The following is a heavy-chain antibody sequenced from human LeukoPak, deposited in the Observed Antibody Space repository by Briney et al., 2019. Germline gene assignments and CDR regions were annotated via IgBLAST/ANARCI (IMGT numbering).Heavy chain of an antibody. D-gene: IGHD1-26*01. V-gene: IGHV1-2*02. Sequence: ASVKVSCKASGYTFTGYYMHWVRQAPGQGVEWMGWINPNSGGTNYAQKFQGRVTMTRDTSITTAYMELSSLRSDDTAMYYCTRALGSDYWGQGTLVTVSS. CDR3: TRALGSDY. CDR2: INPNSGGT. CDR1: GYTFTGYY. J-gene: IGHJ4*02.